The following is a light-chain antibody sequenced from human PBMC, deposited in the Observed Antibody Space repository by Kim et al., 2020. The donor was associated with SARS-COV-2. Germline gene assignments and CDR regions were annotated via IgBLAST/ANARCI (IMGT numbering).Light chain of an antibody. CDR2: GEN. CDR3: NSRDTSGYRLL. V-gene: IGLV3-19*01. CDR1: SLRNYY. Sequence: ALGHTVRITCQGDSLRNYYAAWYHQKPGQAPVLVIHGENDRPSGIPDRFSGSNSGDTASLTITGAQAEDEGDYYCNSRDTSGYRLLFGGGTQLTVL. J-gene: IGLJ2*01.